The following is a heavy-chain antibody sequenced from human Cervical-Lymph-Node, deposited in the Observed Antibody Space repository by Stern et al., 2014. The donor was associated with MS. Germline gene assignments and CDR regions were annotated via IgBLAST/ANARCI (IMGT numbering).Heavy chain of an antibody. J-gene: IGHJ5*02. V-gene: IGHV3-15*01. Sequence: EVQLVGSGGGLVEPGGSLSLSCAASGFIFSKAWMTWVRQAPGKGLEWVGRIKPKTAGETTNYSTPVQGRFTISRDDSKNIMFLHMSSLRTDDTAVYYCTTDEVANFAHWGPGILVTVSS. CDR1: GFIFSKAW. CDR2: IKPKTAGETT. CDR3: TTDEVANFAH.